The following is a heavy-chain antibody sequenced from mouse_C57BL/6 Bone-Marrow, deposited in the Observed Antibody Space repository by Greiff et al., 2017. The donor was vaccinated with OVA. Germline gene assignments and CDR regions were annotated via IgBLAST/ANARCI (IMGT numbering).Heavy chain of an antibody. V-gene: IGHV5-6*01. J-gene: IGHJ1*03. CDR3: ARHDYGSVYWYFDV. CDR1: GFTFSSYG. D-gene: IGHD1-1*01. Sequence: EVQVVESGGDLVKPGGSLKLSCAASGFTFSSYGMSWVRQTPDKRLEWVATISSGGSYTYYPDSVKGRFTISRDNAKNTLYLQMSSLKSEDTAMYYCARHDYGSVYWYFDVWGTGTTVTVSS. CDR2: ISSGGSYT.